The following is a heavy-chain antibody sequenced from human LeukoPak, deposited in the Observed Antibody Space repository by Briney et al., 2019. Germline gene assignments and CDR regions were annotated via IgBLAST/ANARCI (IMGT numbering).Heavy chain of an antibody. D-gene: IGHD3-10*01. CDR2: IRNDGNKE. CDR1: GFTFSNSG. J-gene: IGHJ5*02. V-gene: IGHV3-30*02. Sequence: GGSLRLSCAASGFTFSNSGMHWVRQAPGKGLEWAAYIRNDGNKEHYVDSVKGRFTIARDNSKNTLYLQMNSLRAEDTAMYYCAKDPSQLLWFGELLEGSWFDPWGQGTLVTVSS. CDR3: AKDPSQLLWFGELLEGSWFDP.